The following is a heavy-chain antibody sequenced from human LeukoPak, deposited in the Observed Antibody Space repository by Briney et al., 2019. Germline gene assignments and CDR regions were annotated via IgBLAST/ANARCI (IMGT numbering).Heavy chain of an antibody. D-gene: IGHD5-12*01. CDR1: GFTFSNYW. V-gene: IGHV3-7*01. CDR2: MQEYGSEK. J-gene: IGHJ4*02. Sequence: PGGSLRLSCAASGFTFSNYWMRWGRQAPGKGREGVGKMQEYGSEKTYVDSVKGRFTSSSDNAQDSLYLQMKSLRADDAAVYYCARDRGYRNFDYWGQGTLVSVSS. CDR3: ARDRGYRNFDY.